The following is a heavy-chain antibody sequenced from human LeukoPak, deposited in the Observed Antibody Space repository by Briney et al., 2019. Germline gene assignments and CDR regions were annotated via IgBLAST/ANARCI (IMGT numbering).Heavy chain of an antibody. CDR2: IYPVDSVT. J-gene: IGHJ6*03. CDR1: GYSFTSYW. D-gene: IGHD6-19*01. CDR3: ARTPIAVAGTDEHYYYYYYMDV. Sequence: GESLKISCKGSGYSFTSYWIGWVRQMPGKGLGWMGIIYPVDSVTRYSPSFQGQVTISADKSISTAYLQWSSLKASDTAMYYCARTPIAVAGTDEHYYYYYYMDVWGKGTTVTVSS. V-gene: IGHV5-51*01.